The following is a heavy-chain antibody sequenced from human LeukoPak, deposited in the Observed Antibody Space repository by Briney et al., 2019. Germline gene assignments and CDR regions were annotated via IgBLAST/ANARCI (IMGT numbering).Heavy chain of an antibody. D-gene: IGHD5-18*01. V-gene: IGHV4-59*01. CDR3: ARDRAFSGYSYGLDY. CDR2: IYYSGST. Sequence: KPSETLSLTCTVSGVSISSYYWSWIRQPPGRGLEWLAYIYYSGSTNYNPSLKSRVTMSVDTSKNQFSLKLSSVTAADTAVYYCARDRAFSGYSYGLDYWGQGALVTVSS. CDR1: GVSISSYY. J-gene: IGHJ4*02.